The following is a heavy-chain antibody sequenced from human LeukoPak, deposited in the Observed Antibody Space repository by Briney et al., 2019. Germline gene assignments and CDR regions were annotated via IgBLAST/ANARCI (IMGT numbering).Heavy chain of an antibody. V-gene: IGHV3-21*04. CDR1: GFTFSSYS. D-gene: IGHD2-2*01. CDR2: ISSSNSYI. J-gene: IGHJ5*02. Sequence: GGSLRLSCAASGFTFSSYSMNWVRQAPGKGLEWVSSISSSNSYIYYADSVKGRFTISRDNAKNSLYLQMNSLRAEDTAVYYCARDVSSTSSWWFDPWGQGTLVIVSS. CDR3: ARDVSSTSSWWFDP.